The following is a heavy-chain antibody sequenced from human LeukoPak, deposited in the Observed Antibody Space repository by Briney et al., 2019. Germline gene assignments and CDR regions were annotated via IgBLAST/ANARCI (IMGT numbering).Heavy chain of an antibody. Sequence: GGSLRLSCAASGFTFSDYYMSWIRQAPGKGLEWVSYISSSGSTIYYADSVKGRFTISRDNAKNSLYLQMNSLRAEDTAAYYCARDYSGSYSDYFDYWGQGTLVTVSS. CDR3: ARDYSGSYSDYFDY. J-gene: IGHJ4*02. V-gene: IGHV3-11*01. CDR2: ISSSGSTI. D-gene: IGHD1-26*01. CDR1: GFTFSDYY.